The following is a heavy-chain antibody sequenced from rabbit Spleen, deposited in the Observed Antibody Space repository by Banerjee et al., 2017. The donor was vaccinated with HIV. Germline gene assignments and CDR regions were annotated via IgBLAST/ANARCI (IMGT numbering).Heavy chain of an antibody. J-gene: IGHJ6*01. CDR1: GIDFSSYYW. D-gene: IGHD4-1*01. Sequence: QEQLVESGGGLVKPGGTLTLTCKASGIDFSSYYWMCWVRQAPGKGLEWIACIWGGANGATYYASWAKGRFTISKTSSTTVDLKMTSLTAADTATYFCARAIVPWLGLTRLDLWGPGTLVTVS. CDR3: ARAIVPWLGLTRLDL. V-gene: IGHV1S45*01. CDR2: IWGGANGAT.